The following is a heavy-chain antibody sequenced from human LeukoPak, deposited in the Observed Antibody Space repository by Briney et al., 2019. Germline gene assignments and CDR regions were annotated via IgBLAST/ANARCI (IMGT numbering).Heavy chain of an antibody. Sequence: PSETLSLTCTVSGGSISGSGYYWGWIRQPPGKGLEWIGNIYYSGSTYYNPSLKSRVTMSVDTSKNQFSLKVSSLTAADTALYFCARHSVYGDNSADYWGQGTLVTVSS. D-gene: IGHD4-23*01. V-gene: IGHV4-39*01. J-gene: IGHJ4*02. CDR1: GGSISGSGYY. CDR2: IYYSGST. CDR3: ARHSVYGDNSADY.